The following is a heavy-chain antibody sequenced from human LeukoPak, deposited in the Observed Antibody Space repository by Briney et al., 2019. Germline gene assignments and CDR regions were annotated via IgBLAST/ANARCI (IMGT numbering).Heavy chain of an antibody. CDR2: IYPGDSDT. CDR1: GYSFTSYW. CDR3: ARLQQWLVFPYYFDY. D-gene: IGHD6-19*01. J-gene: IGHJ4*02. Sequence: GESLKISCKGSGYSFTSYWIGWVRQMPGKGLEWMGIIYPGDSDTRHSPSFQGQVTISADKSISTAYLQWSSLKASDTAMYYCARLQQWLVFPYYFDYWGQGTLVTVSS. V-gene: IGHV5-51*01.